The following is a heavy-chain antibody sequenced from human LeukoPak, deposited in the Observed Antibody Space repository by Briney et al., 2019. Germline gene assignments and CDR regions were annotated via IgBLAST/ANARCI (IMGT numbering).Heavy chain of an antibody. CDR3: AGFGKFLD. Sequence: SETLSLTCAVYGGSFSGYYWSWIRQPPGKGLEWIGEINHSGSTNYNPSLKSRVTISVDTSKNQFSLKLSSVTAADTAVYYCAGFGKFLDWGQGTLVTVSS. CDR2: INHSGST. CDR1: GGSFSGYY. V-gene: IGHV4-34*01. J-gene: IGHJ4*02. D-gene: IGHD3-10*01.